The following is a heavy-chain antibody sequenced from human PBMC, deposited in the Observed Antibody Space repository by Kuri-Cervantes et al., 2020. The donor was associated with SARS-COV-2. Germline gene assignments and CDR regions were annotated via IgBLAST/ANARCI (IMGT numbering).Heavy chain of an antibody. D-gene: IGHD1-26*01. CDR2: IKYDGGER. V-gene: IGHV3-7*01. Sequence: GESLKISCATSGFAFSTHWMTWVRQAPGKGLEWVANIKYDGGERYYQDSVKGRFTISRDNAKNSLYLQMNSLRAEDTAVYYCARTSGSYLPWFDPWGQGTLVTVSS. CDR3: ARTSGSYLPWFDP. J-gene: IGHJ5*02. CDR1: GFAFSTHW.